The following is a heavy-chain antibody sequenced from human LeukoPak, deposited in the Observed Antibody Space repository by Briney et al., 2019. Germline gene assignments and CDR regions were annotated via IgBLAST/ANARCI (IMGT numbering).Heavy chain of an antibody. Sequence: SVKVSCKASGGTFSSYATSWVRQAPGQGLEWMGGIIPIFGTANYAQKFQGRVTITADESTSTAYMELSSLRSEDTAVYYCARASVRYFDWLLSLDYWGQGTLVTVSS. CDR2: IIPIFGTA. CDR1: GGTFSSYA. J-gene: IGHJ4*02. V-gene: IGHV1-69*01. CDR3: ARASVRYFDWLLSLDY. D-gene: IGHD3-9*01.